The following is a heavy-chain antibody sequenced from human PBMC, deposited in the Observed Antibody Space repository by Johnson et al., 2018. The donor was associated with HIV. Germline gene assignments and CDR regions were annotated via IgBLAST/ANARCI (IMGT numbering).Heavy chain of an antibody. V-gene: IGHV3-11*04. CDR3: ARASYYYGSADI. CDR1: GFSFSDYY. CDR2: ISGSGTNI. J-gene: IGHJ3*02. Sequence: QVLLVESGGGLVKPGGSLRLSCAASGFSFSDYYMSWIRQAPGKGLEWVSYISGSGTNIYYADSVKGRFTISRDNAKKSLFLQMNSLRAEDTAVYYCARASYYYGSADIWGQETMVTVSS. D-gene: IGHD3-10*01.